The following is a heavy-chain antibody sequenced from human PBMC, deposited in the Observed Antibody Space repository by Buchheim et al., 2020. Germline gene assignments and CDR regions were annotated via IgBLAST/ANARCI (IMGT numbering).Heavy chain of an antibody. CDR1: GFTFSSYA. V-gene: IGHV3-30*04. D-gene: IGHD3-9*01. Sequence: QVQLVESGGGVVQPGRSLRLSCAASGFTFSSYAMHWVRQAPGKGLEWVAVISYDGSNKYYADSVKGRFTISRDNSKNTLYLQMNSLRAEDTAVYYCAREPLRRYFDWLLNSGMDVWGQGTT. J-gene: IGHJ6*02. CDR2: ISYDGSNK. CDR3: AREPLRRYFDWLLNSGMDV.